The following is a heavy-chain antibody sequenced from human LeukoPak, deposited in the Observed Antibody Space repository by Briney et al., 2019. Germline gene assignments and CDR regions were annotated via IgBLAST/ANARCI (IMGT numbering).Heavy chain of an antibody. CDR2: IDGDGSST. V-gene: IGHV3-74*01. J-gene: IGHJ4*02. Sequence: GGSLRLSCAASGFTFSSYWLHWVRQAPGKGLVWVSRIDGDGSSTSYADSVKGRFTISRDNAKNTLYLQMNSLRAEDTAVYYCARTIVGAAFDYWGQGTLVTVSS. CDR1: GFTFSSYW. D-gene: IGHD1-26*01. CDR3: ARTIVGAAFDY.